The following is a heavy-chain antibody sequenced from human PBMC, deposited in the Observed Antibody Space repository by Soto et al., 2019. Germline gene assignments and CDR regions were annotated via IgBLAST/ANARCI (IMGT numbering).Heavy chain of an antibody. CDR1: GFTFSSYA. Sequence: GGSLRLSCAASGFTFSSYAMSWVRQAPGKGLEWVSAISGSGGSTYYADSVKGRFTISSDNSKNTLYLQMNSLRAEDTAVYYCAKGRGQPVSTPQDYWGQGTLVTVSS. CDR3: AKGRGQPVSTPQDY. V-gene: IGHV3-23*01. J-gene: IGHJ4*02. D-gene: IGHD2-2*01. CDR2: ISGSGGST.